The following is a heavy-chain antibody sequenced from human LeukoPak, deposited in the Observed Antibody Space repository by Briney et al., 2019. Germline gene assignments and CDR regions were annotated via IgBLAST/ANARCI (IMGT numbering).Heavy chain of an antibody. D-gene: IGHD6-13*01. CDR2: IIPIFGTA. V-gene: IGHV1-69*01. J-gene: IGHJ4*02. CDR1: GGTFSSYA. CDR3: ARDLIPGYSSSWLYYFDY. Sequence: SVKVSCKASGGTFSSYAITWVRQAPGQGLEWMGGIIPIFGTANYAQKFQGRVTITADESTSTAYMELSSLRSEDTAVYYCARDLIPGYSSSWLYYFDYWGQGTLVTVSS.